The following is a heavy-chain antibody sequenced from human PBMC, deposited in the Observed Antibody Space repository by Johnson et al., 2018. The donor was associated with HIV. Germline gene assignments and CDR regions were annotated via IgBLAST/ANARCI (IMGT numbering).Heavy chain of an antibody. V-gene: IGHV3-20*04. CDR1: GFTFDDYG. Sequence: VQLVESGGGVVRPGGSLRLSCAASGFTFDDYGMSWVRQGPGKGLEWVSGINWNGGNTGYADSVKGRFTISRDNAKNSLDLQMNSLRVEDTALYYCARDRGYGDAFDIWGQGTMVTVSS. D-gene: IGHD5-18*01. CDR2: INWNGGNT. J-gene: IGHJ3*02. CDR3: ARDRGYGDAFDI.